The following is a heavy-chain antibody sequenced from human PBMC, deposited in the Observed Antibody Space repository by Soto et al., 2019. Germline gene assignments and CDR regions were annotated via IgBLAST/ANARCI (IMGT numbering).Heavy chain of an antibody. CDR2: IYYSGST. J-gene: IGHJ5*02. Sequence: PSETLSLTCTVSGGSISSGGYYWSWIRQHPGKGLEWIGYIYYSGSTYYNPYHKTRVTISVDTAKNQFSPKLSSVTAADTAVYYCARAHLWEKARSLDWFDPWGQGTLVTVSS. CDR1: GGSISSGGYY. V-gene: IGHV4-31*03. D-gene: IGHD1-26*01. CDR3: ARAHLWEKARSLDWFDP.